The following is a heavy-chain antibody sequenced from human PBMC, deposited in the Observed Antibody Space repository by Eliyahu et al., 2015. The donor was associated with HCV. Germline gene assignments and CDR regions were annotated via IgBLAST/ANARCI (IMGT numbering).Heavy chain of an antibody. J-gene: IGHJ4*02. CDR1: GFTVSSNY. V-gene: IGHV3-66*02. Sequence: GFTVSSNYMSWVRQAPGKGLEWVSVIYSGGSTYYADSVKGRFTISRDNSKNTLYLQMNSLRAEDTAVYYCARERLPLGDDYWGQGTLVTVSS. CDR2: IYSGGST. CDR3: ARERLPLGDDY. D-gene: IGHD3-16*01.